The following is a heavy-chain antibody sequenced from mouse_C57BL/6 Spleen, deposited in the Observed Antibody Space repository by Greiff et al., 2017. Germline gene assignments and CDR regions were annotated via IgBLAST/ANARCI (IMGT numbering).Heavy chain of an antibody. CDR2: IHPNSGST. Sequence: VQLQQPGAELVKPGASVKLSCKASGYTFTSYWMHWVKQRPGQGLEWIGMIHPNSGSTNYNEKFKSKATLTVDKSSSTAYMQLSSLTSEDSAVYYCARDYSNCVRDWYFDVWGTGTTVTVSS. CDR3: ARDYSNCVRDWYFDV. J-gene: IGHJ1*03. CDR1: GYTFTSYW. D-gene: IGHD2-5*01. V-gene: IGHV1-64*01.